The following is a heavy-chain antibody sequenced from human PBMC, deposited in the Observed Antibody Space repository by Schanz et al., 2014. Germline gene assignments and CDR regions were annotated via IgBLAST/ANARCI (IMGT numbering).Heavy chain of an antibody. D-gene: IGHD2-21*01. CDR3: ARDRLECGAECYSVEVFEI. CDR1: GGTFSRLT. CDR2: VIPILGVT. V-gene: IGHV1-69*09. J-gene: IGHJ4*02. Sequence: QVHLVQSGAEVKKPGSSVRVSCKASGGTFSRLTFSWVRQAPGQGLEWMGRVIPILGVTHYAQKFQGRVTITADKSTTTAYMELSGLRSEDTAVYYCARDRLECGAECYSVEVFEIWGQGTLVIVSS.